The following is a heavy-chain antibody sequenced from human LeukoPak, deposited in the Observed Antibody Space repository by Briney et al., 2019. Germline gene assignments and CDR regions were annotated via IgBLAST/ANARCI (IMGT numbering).Heavy chain of an antibody. CDR3: AKRSIAFDY. J-gene: IGHJ4*02. Sequence: GGSLRLTCAASGFTFSTYAMSWVRQAPGKGLEWVSAISADGNIYYADSVKGRFTISRDNSKNTLHLQMNSLRAEDTAEYYCAKRSIAFDYWGQGTLVTVSS. CDR1: GFTFSTYA. V-gene: IGHV3-23*01. CDR2: ISADGNI. D-gene: IGHD2-21*01.